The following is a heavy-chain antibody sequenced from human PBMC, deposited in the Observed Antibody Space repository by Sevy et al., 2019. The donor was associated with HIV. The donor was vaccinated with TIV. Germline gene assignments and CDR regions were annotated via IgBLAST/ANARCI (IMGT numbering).Heavy chain of an antibody. D-gene: IGHD1-26*01. CDR2: IWYDGSNT. CDR3: ARDPHEIMLSGSYYLY. CDR1: GFIFSYYG. V-gene: IGHV3-33*01. Sequence: GGSLRLSCAASGFIFSYYGMHWVRQAPGKGLEWVAVIWYDGSNTIYADSVKGRFTISRDNSKNILSLQMNSLRDEDTAVYYCARDPHEIMLSGSYYLYWGQGTRVTVSS. J-gene: IGHJ4*02.